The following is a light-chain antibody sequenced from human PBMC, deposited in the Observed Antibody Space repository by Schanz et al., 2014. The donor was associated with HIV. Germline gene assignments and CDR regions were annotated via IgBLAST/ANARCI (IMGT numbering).Light chain of an antibody. CDR1: QSVSSS. V-gene: IGKV3-20*01. CDR3: QQYDRSPYT. Sequence: EIVMTQSPATLSVSPGERVTLSCRASQSVSSSLAWYQQKPGQAPRLLIYGSSKRATGIPDRFSGSGSGTDFTLTISRLEPEDFAVYYCQQYDRSPYTFGGGTRVEIK. CDR2: GSS. J-gene: IGKJ4*01.